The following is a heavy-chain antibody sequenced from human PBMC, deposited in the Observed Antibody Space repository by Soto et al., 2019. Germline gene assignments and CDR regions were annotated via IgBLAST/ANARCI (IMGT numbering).Heavy chain of an antibody. CDR1: CYSFTGNV. Sequence: SVEVCCKSPCYSFTGNVIMLLQQAPGQGLEWMGGIIPIFGTANYAQKFQGRVTITADESTSTAYMELSSLRSEDTAVYYCARENKVGGAFDIWGQRTMVPGFS. V-gene: IGHV1-69*13. D-gene: IGHD3-16*01. CDR3: ARENKVGGAFDI. J-gene: IGHJ3*02. CDR2: IIPIFGTA.